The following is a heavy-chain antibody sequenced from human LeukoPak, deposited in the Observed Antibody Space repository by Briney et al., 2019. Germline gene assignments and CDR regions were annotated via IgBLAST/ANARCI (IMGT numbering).Heavy chain of an antibody. Sequence: GGSLRLSCAASGFTFSSYWMSWVRQAPGKGLEWVASIKQDGSEKDYADSVKGRFTISRDNAKNSLYLQMNSLRADDTAVYYCARESRGVGFDYWGQGTLVTVSS. D-gene: IGHD1-26*01. CDR1: GFTFSSYW. CDR2: IKQDGSEK. V-gene: IGHV3-7*01. CDR3: ARESRGVGFDY. J-gene: IGHJ4*02.